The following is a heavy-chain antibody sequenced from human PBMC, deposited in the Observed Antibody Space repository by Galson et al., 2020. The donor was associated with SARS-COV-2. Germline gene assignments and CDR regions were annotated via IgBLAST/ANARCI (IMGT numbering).Heavy chain of an antibody. Sequence: ETSETLSLTCAVSGGSISSGGYSWSWIRQPPGKGLEWIGYIYHSGSTYYNPSLKSRVTISVDRSKNQFSLKLSSVTAADTAVYYCARAANYGDYPYYFDYWGQGTLVTVSS. D-gene: IGHD4-17*01. V-gene: IGHV4-30-2*01. CDR3: ARAANYGDYPYYFDY. J-gene: IGHJ4*02. CDR2: IYHSGST. CDR1: GGSISSGGYS.